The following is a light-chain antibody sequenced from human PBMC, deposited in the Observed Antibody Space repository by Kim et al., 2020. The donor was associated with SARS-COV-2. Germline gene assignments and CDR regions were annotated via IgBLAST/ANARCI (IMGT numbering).Light chain of an antibody. CDR1: SRDVGGDNN. V-gene: IGLV2-8*01. J-gene: IGLJ3*02. CDR3: SSYAGSNNGV. Sequence: GQPVTISCTGTSRDVGGDNNVSWYHQQPGKAPTVMIFEDSKRPSAVPDRFSGSKSGNTASLTVSGLQAEDEADYYCSSYAGSNNGVFGGGTKLTVL. CDR2: EDS.